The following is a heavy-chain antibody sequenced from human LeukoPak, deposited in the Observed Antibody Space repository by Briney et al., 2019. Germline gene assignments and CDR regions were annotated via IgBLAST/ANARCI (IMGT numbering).Heavy chain of an antibody. Sequence: GGSLRLSCAASGFTFGSYEMNWVRQAPGKGLEWVSYSSSSGSTIYYADSVKGRFTISRDNAKNSLYLQMNSLRAEDTAVYYCAREHCSSTSCSYFDYWGQGTLVTVSS. CDR2: SSSSGSTI. J-gene: IGHJ4*02. V-gene: IGHV3-48*03. CDR1: GFTFGSYE. CDR3: AREHCSSTSCSYFDY. D-gene: IGHD2-2*01.